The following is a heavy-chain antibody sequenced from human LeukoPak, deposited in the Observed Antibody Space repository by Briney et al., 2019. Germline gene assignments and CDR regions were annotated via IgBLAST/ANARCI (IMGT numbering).Heavy chain of an antibody. CDR2: IIPIFGTA. V-gene: IGHV1-69*13. CDR3: ARVKDYGGNSVGFDY. D-gene: IGHD4-23*01. J-gene: IGHJ4*02. Sequence: GASVKVSCKVSGYTLTELSMHWVRQAPGQGLEWMGGIIPIFGTANYAQKFQGRVTITADESTSTAYMELSSLRSEDTAVYYCARVKDYGGNSVGFDYWGQGTLVTVSS. CDR1: GYTLTELS.